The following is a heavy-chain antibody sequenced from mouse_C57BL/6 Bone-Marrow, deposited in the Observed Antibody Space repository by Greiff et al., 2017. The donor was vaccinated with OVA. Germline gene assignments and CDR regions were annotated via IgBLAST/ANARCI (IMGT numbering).Heavy chain of an antibody. V-gene: IGHV1-78*01. Sequence: VQLQESDAELVKPGASVKISCKVSGYTFTDHTIHWMKQSPEQGLEWIGYIYPRDGSTKYNEKFKGKATLTADKSSSTAYMQLNSLTSEDSAVYFCARRANWDLIFDYWGQGTTLTVSS. D-gene: IGHD4-1*01. CDR3: ARRANWDLIFDY. CDR1: GYTFTDHT. CDR2: IYPRDGST. J-gene: IGHJ2*01.